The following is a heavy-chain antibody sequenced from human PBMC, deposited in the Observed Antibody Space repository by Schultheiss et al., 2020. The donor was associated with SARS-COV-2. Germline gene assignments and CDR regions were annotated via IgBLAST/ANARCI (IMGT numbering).Heavy chain of an antibody. V-gene: IGHV4-61*08. J-gene: IGHJ6*02. CDR1: GGSISSGGYY. D-gene: IGHD1-26*01. Sequence: SETLSLTCTVSGGSISSGGYYWSWIRQPPGKGLEWIGYIYYSGSTNYNPSLKSRVTISVDTSKNQFSLKLSSVTAADTAVYYCARRQGGNYYYGMDVWGQGTTVTVSS. CDR2: IYYSGST. CDR3: ARRQGGNYYYGMDV.